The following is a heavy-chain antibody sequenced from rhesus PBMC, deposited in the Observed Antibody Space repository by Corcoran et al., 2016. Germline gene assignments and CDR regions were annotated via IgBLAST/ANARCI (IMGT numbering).Heavy chain of an antibody. CDR2: ISGSSGST. CDR1: GYSISSGYY. Sequence: QVQLQESGPGLVKPSETLSLTCAVSGYSISSGYYWGWIRKPPGKGLEYIGYISGSSGSTYYNPSLKSRVTISTDTPKNQFSLKLSSVTAADTAVYYCARFSDWGDYYPLFDYWGQGVLVTVSS. CDR3: ARFSDWGDYYPLFDY. V-gene: IGHV4-99*01. J-gene: IGHJ4*01. D-gene: IGHD3-34*01.